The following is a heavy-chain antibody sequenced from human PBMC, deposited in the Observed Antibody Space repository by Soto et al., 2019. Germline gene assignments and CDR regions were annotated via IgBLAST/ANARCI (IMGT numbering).Heavy chain of an antibody. D-gene: IGHD1-26*01. J-gene: IGHJ5*02. Sequence: GGSLRLSCAGSGFTLSDHYIDWVRQAPGKGLEWVGRSRDKPQGYSTAYAASVKGRFTTSRDESKSSAYLQMNSLKTEDTAVYYCTRVPGAEWVRWFDPWGQGTLVTVSS. CDR1: GFTLSDHY. CDR3: TRVPGAEWVRWFDP. CDR2: SRDKPQGYST. V-gene: IGHV3-72*01.